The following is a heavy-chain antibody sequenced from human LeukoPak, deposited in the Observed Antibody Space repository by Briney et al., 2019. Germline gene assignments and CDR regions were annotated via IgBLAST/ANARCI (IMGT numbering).Heavy chain of an antibody. Sequence: SETLSLTCAVYGGSFSGYYWSWIRQPPGKGLEWIGEINHSGSTNYNPSLKSRVTISVDTSKNQFSLKLSSVTAADTAVYYCARGPSGVLMVYGGFDPWGQGTLVTVSS. CDR3: ARGPSGVLMVYGGFDP. J-gene: IGHJ5*02. CDR2: INHSGST. CDR1: GGSFSGYY. V-gene: IGHV4-34*01. D-gene: IGHD2-8*01.